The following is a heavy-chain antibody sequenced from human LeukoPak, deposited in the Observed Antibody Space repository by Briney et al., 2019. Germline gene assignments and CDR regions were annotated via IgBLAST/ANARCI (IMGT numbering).Heavy chain of an antibody. D-gene: IGHD5-18*01. J-gene: IGHJ4*02. CDR3: ARQGYSSGYYFDS. V-gene: IGHV4-39*01. Sequence: SETLSLTCTLSVCSISNSRYYWGWIRQPPGKGLEWIGSIYYSGSTYYSPSLKSRVTISVDTSRNQFSLELRTVTAADTAVYYCARQGYSSGYYFDSWGQGTLVTVSS. CDR1: VCSISNSRYY. CDR2: IYYSGST.